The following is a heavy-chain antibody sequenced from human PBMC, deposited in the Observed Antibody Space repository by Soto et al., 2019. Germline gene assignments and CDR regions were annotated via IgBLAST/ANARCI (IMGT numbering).Heavy chain of an antibody. V-gene: IGHV4-59*01. D-gene: IGHD5-18*01. CDR3: ARVDLSYGIHYFDY. CDR1: GFSISSYY. CDR2: IYYSGST. J-gene: IGHJ4*02. Sequence: PSETLSLTCPVSGFSISSYYWSWIRQPPGKGLEWIGYIYYSGSTNYNPSLKSRVTISVDTSKNQFSLKLSSVTAADTAVYYCARVDLSYGIHYFDYWGQGTLVTVSS.